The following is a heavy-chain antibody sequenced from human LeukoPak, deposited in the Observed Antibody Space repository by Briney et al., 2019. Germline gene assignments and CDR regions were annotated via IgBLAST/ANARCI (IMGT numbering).Heavy chain of an antibody. J-gene: IGHJ6*03. V-gene: IGHV1-69*05. Sequence: GSSVKVSCKASGGTFSSYAISWVRQAPGQGLEWMGRIIPIFGTANYAQKFQGRGTITTDESTSPAYMELSSLRSEDTAVYYCARDFGSNSRYCSSTSCPRGQWFGELNYYYYMDVWGKGTTVTVSS. CDR1: GGTFSSYA. CDR3: ARDFGSNSRYCSSTSCPRGQWFGELNYYYYMDV. CDR2: IIPIFGTA. D-gene: IGHD2-2*01.